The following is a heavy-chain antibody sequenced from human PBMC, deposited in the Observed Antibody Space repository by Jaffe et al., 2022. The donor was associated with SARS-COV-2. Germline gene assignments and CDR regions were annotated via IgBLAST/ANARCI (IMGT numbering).Heavy chain of an antibody. CDR3: ARGKSGADYVHAY. CDR1: GFTFSNYG. CDR2: ISSSSSYI. D-gene: IGHD4-17*01. Sequence: EVQLVESGGGLVKPGGSLRLSCAASGFTFSNYGMHWVRQAPGEGLEWVSSISSSSSYIYYADSVRGRFTISRDNAKNSLFLQMNSLRAEDTAVYYCARGKSGADYVHAYWGQGTLVTVSS. V-gene: IGHV3-21*01. J-gene: IGHJ4*02.